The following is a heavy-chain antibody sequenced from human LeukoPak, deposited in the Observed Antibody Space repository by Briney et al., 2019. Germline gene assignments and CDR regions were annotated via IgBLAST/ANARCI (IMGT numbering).Heavy chain of an antibody. D-gene: IGHD2-21*02. Sequence: SETLSLTCTVSGGTISSGDYYWSWIRQPPGKGLEWIGYIYYSGSTYYNPSLKSRVTISVDTSKNQFSLKLSSVTAADTAVYYCARETVVTAIAVAFDIWGQGTMVTVSS. CDR2: IYYSGST. CDR1: GGTISSGDYY. CDR3: ARETVVTAIAVAFDI. J-gene: IGHJ3*02. V-gene: IGHV4-30-4*01.